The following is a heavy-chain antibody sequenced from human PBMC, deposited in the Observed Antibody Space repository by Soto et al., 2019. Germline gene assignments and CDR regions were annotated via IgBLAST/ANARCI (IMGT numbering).Heavy chain of an antibody. V-gene: IGHV4-61*01. D-gene: IGHD3-3*01. J-gene: IGHJ6*02. CDR2: IYYSGST. CDR3: ARAYDFWSGYNYYGMDV. Sequence: SETLSLTCTVSGGSVSSGSCYWSWIRQPPGKGLEWIGYIYYSGSTNYNPSLKSRVTISVDTSKNQFSLKLSSVTAADTAVYYCARAYDFWSGYNYYGMDVWGQGTTVTVSS. CDR1: GGSVSSGSCY.